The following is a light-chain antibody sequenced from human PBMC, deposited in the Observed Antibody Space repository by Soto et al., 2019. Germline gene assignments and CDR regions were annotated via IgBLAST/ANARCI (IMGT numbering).Light chain of an antibody. Sequence: QSVLTQPPSVSGSPGQSVTISCTGTSTDFVSYNRFSWYQQPTGTAPKLIIYEASNRPSGVPDRFSGSKSGNTASLTISGLQAADEADYYCSLYTRENTDVFGTGTKGTVL. CDR1: STDFVSYNR. V-gene: IGLV2-18*01. CDR2: EAS. J-gene: IGLJ1*01. CDR3: SLYTRENTDV.